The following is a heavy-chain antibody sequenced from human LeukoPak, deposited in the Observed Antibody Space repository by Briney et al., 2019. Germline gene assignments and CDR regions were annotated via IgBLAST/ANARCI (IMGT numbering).Heavy chain of an antibody. CDR1: GYTFRTYF. Sequence: GESLKISCKGSGYTFRTYFIGWVRQMPGKGLEWRGIIYPGDSDTTYSPSSQGQVTISVDKSINTAYLQWSSLQASDTAMYYCARQYSGSYRAFDIWGQGTMVTVSS. J-gene: IGHJ3*02. CDR3: ARQYSGSYRAFDI. D-gene: IGHD1-26*01. V-gene: IGHV5-51*01. CDR2: IYPGDSDT.